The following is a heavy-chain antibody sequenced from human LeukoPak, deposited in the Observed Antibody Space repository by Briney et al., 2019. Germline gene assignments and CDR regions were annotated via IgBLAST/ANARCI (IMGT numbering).Heavy chain of an antibody. CDR2: ISAYNGNT. D-gene: IGHD3-16*01. V-gene: IGHV1-18*01. CDR1: GYTFTSYG. CDR3: ARGGGYDSRTRDAFDI. J-gene: IGHJ3*02. Sequence: ASVKVPCKASGYTFTSYGISWVRQAPGQGLEWTGWISAYNGNTNYAQKLQGRVTMTTDTSTSTAYMELRSLRSDDTAVYYCARGGGYDSRTRDAFDIWGQGTMVTVSS.